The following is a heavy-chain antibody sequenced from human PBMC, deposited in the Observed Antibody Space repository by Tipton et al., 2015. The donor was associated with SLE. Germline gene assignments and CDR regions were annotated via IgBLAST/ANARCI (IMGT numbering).Heavy chain of an antibody. Sequence: TLSLTCTVSGGSISSSYWSWIRQSPGKGLEWIGYMYHTGRTIYNPSLNSRVTISADTSKTQFSLKLSSVTAADTAVYYCARYDYDSSGYQIFEYWGQGTPVTVSS. J-gene: IGHJ4*02. D-gene: IGHD3-22*01. CDR1: GGSISSSY. V-gene: IGHV4-59*01. CDR2: MYHTGRT. CDR3: ARYDYDSSGYQIFEY.